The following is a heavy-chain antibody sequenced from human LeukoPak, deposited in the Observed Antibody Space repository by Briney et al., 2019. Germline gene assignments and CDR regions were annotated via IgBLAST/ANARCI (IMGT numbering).Heavy chain of an antibody. CDR3: AREESFAGYSSSWFDY. V-gene: IGHV6-1*01. CDR2: TYYRSKWYN. CDR1: GDSVSSNSAA. Sequence: SQTLSLTCAISGDSVSSNSAAWNRIRQSPSRGLEWLGRTYYRSKWYNDYAVSVKSRITINPDTSKNQFSLQLNSVTPEDTAVYYCAREESFAGYSSSWFDYWGQGTLVTVSS. J-gene: IGHJ4*02. D-gene: IGHD6-13*01.